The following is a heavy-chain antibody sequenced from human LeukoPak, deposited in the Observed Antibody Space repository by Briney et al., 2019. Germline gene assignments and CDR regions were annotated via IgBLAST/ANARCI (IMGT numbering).Heavy chain of an antibody. D-gene: IGHD3-22*01. V-gene: IGHV1-2*06. Sequence: GASVKVSCKASGYTFTDYYMHWVRQAPGQGLEWMGRINPNSGGTNYAQKFQARATMTRDTSISTAYMELSRLRSDDTALYYCARAAYYYDGSGYYLGDWGQGTLVTVSS. CDR2: INPNSGGT. CDR1: GYTFTDYY. J-gene: IGHJ4*02. CDR3: ARAAYYYDGSGYYLGD.